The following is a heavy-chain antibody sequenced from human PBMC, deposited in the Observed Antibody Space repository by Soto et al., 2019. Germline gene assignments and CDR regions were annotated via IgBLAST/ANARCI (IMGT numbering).Heavy chain of an antibody. D-gene: IGHD5-12*01. V-gene: IGHV3-33*01. CDR2: IWYDGSHK. CDR3: ARPRYSGDDPDALEI. J-gene: IGHJ3*02. CDR1: GFTFSSYR. Sequence: QVQLVESGGAVVQPGTSLRLSCTASGFTFSSYRMHWVRQAPGKGLEWVAIIWYDGSHKFYVDSVKGRFAVSRDNSKNTVYLKMNSLTGEDPAVYYFARPRYSGDDPDALEIWGRGTLVTISS.